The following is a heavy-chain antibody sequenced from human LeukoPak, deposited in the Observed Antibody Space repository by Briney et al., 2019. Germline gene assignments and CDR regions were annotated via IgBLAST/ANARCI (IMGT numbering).Heavy chain of an antibody. CDR3: ARGTLGGSGYFDY. V-gene: IGHV3-53*01. CDR2: IHSDGST. Sequence: GGSLRLSCAASGFTVTRNHMSWVRQAPGKGLEWVSVIHSDGSTYYADSVKGRFTISRDNSKSTLYLQMNSLRAEDTAVYYCARGTLGGSGYFDYWGQGTLVTVSS. J-gene: IGHJ4*02. D-gene: IGHD3-16*01. CDR1: GFTVTRNH.